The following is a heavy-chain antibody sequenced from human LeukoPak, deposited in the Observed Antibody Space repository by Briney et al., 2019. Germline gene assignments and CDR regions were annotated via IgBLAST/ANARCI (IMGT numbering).Heavy chain of an antibody. D-gene: IGHD2-15*01. CDR3: ARDHCSGGSCYPGWFDP. J-gene: IGHJ5*02. CDR2: IYSSGST. CDR1: GGSISSYY. Sequence: SETLSLTCTVSGGSISSYYWNWIRLPPGEGLGWIGYIYSSGSTIYNPSLKSRVTISIDTSRNQFSLRLSSVTAADTAVYYCARDHCSGGSCYPGWFDPWGQGTLVTVSS. V-gene: IGHV4-59*01.